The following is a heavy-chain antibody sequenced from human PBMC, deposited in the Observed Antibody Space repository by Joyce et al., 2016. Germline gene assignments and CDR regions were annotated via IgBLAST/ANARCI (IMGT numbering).Heavy chain of an antibody. V-gene: IGHV3-30-3*01. CDR3: AREHDYGDYFDF. CDR1: GFTFRNYP. CDR2: ISYEGVTT. Sequence: QVHLVESGGGVVQPGRSLKLSCAASGFTFRNYPIHWVRQGPGKGVEWLAIISYEGVTTQYAESFKGRITLSRVNSNSTVFLQMTGLTSEDTAVYYCAREHDYGDYFDFWGQGTQVTVSS. J-gene: IGHJ4*02. D-gene: IGHD4/OR15-4a*01.